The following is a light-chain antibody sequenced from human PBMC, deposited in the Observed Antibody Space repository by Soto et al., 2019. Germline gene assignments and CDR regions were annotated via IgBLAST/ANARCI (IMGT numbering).Light chain of an antibody. CDR1: QSISSW. Sequence: DIQMTQSPSTLSASVGDRVTITCRASQSISSWLAWYQQKPGKAPKLLIYKASSLESAVPSRFSGSGSGTDFTLTISSLQPDDFGTYYCQQYNSNPLTFGGGTKVEIK. J-gene: IGKJ4*01. CDR2: KAS. CDR3: QQYNSNPLT. V-gene: IGKV1-5*03.